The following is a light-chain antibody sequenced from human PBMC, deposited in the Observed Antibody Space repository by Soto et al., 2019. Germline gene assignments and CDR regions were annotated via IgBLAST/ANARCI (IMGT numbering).Light chain of an antibody. Sequence: EIVMTQSPATLSVSPGERATLSCRASQSVSSKLAWYQQKPGQAPRLLIYGASNRATGIPARFSGSGSGTEFPLTISSLQSEDFAVYYCQQYNNWPPVTFGGGTKVEIK. CDR2: GAS. V-gene: IGKV3-15*01. J-gene: IGKJ4*01. CDR3: QQYNNWPPVT. CDR1: QSVSSK.